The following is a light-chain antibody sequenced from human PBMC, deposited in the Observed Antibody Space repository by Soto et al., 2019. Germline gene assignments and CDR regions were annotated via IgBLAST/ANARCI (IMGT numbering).Light chain of an antibody. V-gene: IGKV1-9*01. Sequence: DIRLTQSPSFLSASVGDRVTITCRASEAITSYLVWYQQTPGKAPKLLIYDASTLQSGVPSRFSGSGSGTEFTLTISSLQPEDFATYYCQQFNSYPLTFGGGTKVDIK. CDR3: QQFNSYPLT. J-gene: IGKJ4*01. CDR2: DAS. CDR1: EAITSY.